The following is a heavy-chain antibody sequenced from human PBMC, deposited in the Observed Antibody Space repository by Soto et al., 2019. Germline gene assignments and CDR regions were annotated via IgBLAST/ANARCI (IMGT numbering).Heavy chain of an antibody. V-gene: IGHV1-2*02. J-gene: IGHJ4*02. D-gene: IGHD2-2*01. Sequence: QVQLVQSGAEVKKPGASVKVSCKASGYTFTGYQMHWVRQAPGQGLEWMGWINPNSGGTNYAQKFQGRVTMTRDTSITTAYMELNRLTSDDTAVYYCARGGSSTSSGFDSWGQGTLITVSS. CDR3: ARGGSSTSSGFDS. CDR1: GYTFTGYQ. CDR2: INPNSGGT.